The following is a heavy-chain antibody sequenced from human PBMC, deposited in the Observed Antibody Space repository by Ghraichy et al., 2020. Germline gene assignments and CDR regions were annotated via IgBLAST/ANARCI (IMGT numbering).Heavy chain of an antibody. CDR3: ATIPIYYDSSGYYLQEDDY. Sequence: ASVKVSCKASGYTFTGYYMHWVRQAPGQGLEWMGWINPNSGGTNYAQKFQGRVTMTRDTSISTAYMELSRLRSDDTAVYYCATIPIYYDSSGYYLQEDDYWGQGTLVTVSS. D-gene: IGHD3-22*01. CDR1: GYTFTGYY. CDR2: INPNSGGT. V-gene: IGHV1-2*02. J-gene: IGHJ4*02.